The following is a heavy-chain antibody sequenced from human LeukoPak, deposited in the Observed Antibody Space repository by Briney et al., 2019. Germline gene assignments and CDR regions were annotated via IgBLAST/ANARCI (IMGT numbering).Heavy chain of an antibody. Sequence: GGSLRLSCAASGFTFSSYAMNWLRRAPGKGLEWVSAISPSGGSTYYADSVKGRFTISRDNSQLYLQMTSLRAEDTAVYYCAKGGGGNFPFDYWGQGTLVTVSS. V-gene: IGHV3-23*01. CDR2: ISPSGGST. CDR1: GFTFSSYA. J-gene: IGHJ4*02. CDR3: AKGGGGNFPFDY. D-gene: IGHD4-23*01.